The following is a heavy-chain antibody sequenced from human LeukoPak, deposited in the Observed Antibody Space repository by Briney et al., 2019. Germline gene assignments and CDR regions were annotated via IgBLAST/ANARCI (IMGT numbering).Heavy chain of an antibody. CDR1: GYTFTSYG. CDR3: AREQWELQEGYYFDY. D-gene: IGHD1-26*01. CDR2: ISAYNGNT. V-gene: IGHV1-18*01. Sequence: ASVKVSCKASGYTFTSYGISWVRQASGQGLEWMGWISAYNGNTNYAQKLQGRVTMTTDTSTSTAYMELRSLRSDDTAVYYCAREQWELQEGYYFDYWGQGTLVTVSS. J-gene: IGHJ4*02.